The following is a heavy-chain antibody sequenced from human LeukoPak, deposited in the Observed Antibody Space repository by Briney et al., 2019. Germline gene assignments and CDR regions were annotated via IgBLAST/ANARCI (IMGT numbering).Heavy chain of an antibody. CDR1: GFTFSNSA. J-gene: IGHJ4*02. CDR2: IVGSGHNT. CDR3: AKENMGIPVAGFDY. V-gene: IGHV3-23*01. D-gene: IGHD6-19*01. Sequence: GGSLRLSCAASGFTFSNSAMSWVRQAPGKGLEWVAGIVGSGHNTYYGDSVKGRFTISRDNSKNTLFLLMNSLRADDTAVYYCAKENMGIPVAGFDYWGQGTLVTVSS.